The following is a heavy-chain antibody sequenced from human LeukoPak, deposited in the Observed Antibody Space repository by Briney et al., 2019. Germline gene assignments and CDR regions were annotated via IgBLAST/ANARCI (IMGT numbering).Heavy chain of an antibody. CDR1: GYSFTSYW. Sequence: GESLKISCKGSGYSFTSYWIGWVRQMPGKGLELMGSFHPADSDTRYSPSFQGQVTISADKSITTAYLQWSSLKASDTGMYYCASLDYASGRYFDYWGQGTLVTVSS. CDR3: ASLDYASGRYFDY. V-gene: IGHV5-51*01. CDR2: FHPADSDT. D-gene: IGHD3-10*01. J-gene: IGHJ4*02.